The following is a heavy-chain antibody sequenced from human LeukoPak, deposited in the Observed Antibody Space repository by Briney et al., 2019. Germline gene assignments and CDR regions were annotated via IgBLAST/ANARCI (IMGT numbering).Heavy chain of an antibody. Sequence: SETLSLTCTVSGGSISSNYWSWIRQSAGKGLEWIGRIYSSGSTNYNPSLKSRVTMSVDTSKNQFSLKLSSVTAADTAVYYCARYPRLGMDVWGQGTTVTVSS. CDR3: ARYPRLGMDV. J-gene: IGHJ6*02. CDR2: IYSSGST. CDR1: GGSISSNY. V-gene: IGHV4-4*07. D-gene: IGHD6-25*01.